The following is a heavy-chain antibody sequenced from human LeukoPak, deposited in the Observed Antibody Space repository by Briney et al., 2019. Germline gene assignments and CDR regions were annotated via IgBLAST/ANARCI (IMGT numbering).Heavy chain of an antibody. CDR2: INHSGST. D-gene: IGHD3-10*01. CDR3: ASTLRKSIRFGESYAFDI. CDR1: GGSFSGYY. J-gene: IGHJ3*02. V-gene: IGHV4-34*01. Sequence: SETLSLTCAVYGGSFSGYYWSWIRQPPGKGLEWIGEINHSGSTNYNPSLKSRVTISVDTSKNQFSLKLSSVTAADTAVYYCASTLRKSIRFGESYAFDIWGQGTMVTVSS.